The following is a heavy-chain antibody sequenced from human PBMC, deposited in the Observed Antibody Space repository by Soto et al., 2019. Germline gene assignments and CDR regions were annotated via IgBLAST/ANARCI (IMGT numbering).Heavy chain of an antibody. Sequence: PGGSLRLSCAASGFTFTSYSMNWVRQAPGKGLEWASYIRGTTHYADSVKGRFTISRDNARSSLYLQMNSLRADDTAVYYCARDDSFGFDIWGQGTIVTVPS. CDR1: GFTFTSYS. CDR3: ARDDSFGFDI. D-gene: IGHD3-16*01. CDR2: IRGTT. V-gene: IGHV3-48*01. J-gene: IGHJ3*02.